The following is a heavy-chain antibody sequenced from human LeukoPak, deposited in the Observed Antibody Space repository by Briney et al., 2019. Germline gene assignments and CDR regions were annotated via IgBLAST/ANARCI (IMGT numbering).Heavy chain of an antibody. CDR1: GFTFSSYW. V-gene: IGHV3-74*01. CDR3: ARDFMYSISCAGC. J-gene: IGHJ4*02. CDR2: IKTDGSST. Sequence: GGSLRLSCAAFGFTFSSYWMHWVRQVPGKGLMWVSRIKTDGSSTSYVDSVKGRFTISRDNAKNTLYLQMNSLRVEDTAVYYCARDFMYSISCAGCWGQGTLVTVSS. D-gene: IGHD6-13*01.